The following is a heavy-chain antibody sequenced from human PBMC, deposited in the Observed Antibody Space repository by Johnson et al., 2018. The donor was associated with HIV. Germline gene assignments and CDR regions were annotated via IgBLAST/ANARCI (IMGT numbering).Heavy chain of an antibody. Sequence: VQLVESGGGLVQPGGSLRLSCAVSGFSVSTNYINLVRQAPGKGLEWVSVIYSGGTTYYGDSVMGRFTISRDDSKNTLYLQMNSLRAEDTAVYYCAKEDWMPIWGQGTMVTVSS. CDR1: GFSVSTNY. CDR3: AKEDWMPI. V-gene: IGHV3-66*01. D-gene: IGHD3/OR15-3a*01. CDR2: IYSGGTT. J-gene: IGHJ3*02.